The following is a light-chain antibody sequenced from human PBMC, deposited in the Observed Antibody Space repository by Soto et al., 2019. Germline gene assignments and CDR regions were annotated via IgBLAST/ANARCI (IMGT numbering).Light chain of an antibody. V-gene: IGLV1-40*01. CDR2: ANI. Sequence: QSVLTQPPSVSGTPGQRVTISCSGSTSNIGAGFEVHWYQQLPGIAPKLLIYANIHRPSGVPDRFSGSKSGTSASLAITGLRAEDEADYYCQSYDSSLSVWVFGGGTKLTVL. CDR3: QSYDSSLSVWV. CDR1: TSNIGAGFE. J-gene: IGLJ3*02.